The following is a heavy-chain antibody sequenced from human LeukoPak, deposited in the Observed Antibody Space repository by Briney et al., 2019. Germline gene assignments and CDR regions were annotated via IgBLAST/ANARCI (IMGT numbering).Heavy chain of an antibody. CDR3: ARMGYCSGGSCYHVIDYYYYGMDV. CDR2: IIPIFGTA. V-gene: IGHV1-69*13. Sequence: SVKVSCKASGGTFSSYAISWVRQAPGQGLEWMGGIIPIFGTANYAQKFQGRDTITADESTSTAYMELSSLRSEDTAVYYCARMGYCSGGSCYHVIDYYYYGMDVWGQGTTVTVSS. D-gene: IGHD2-15*01. J-gene: IGHJ6*02. CDR1: GGTFSSYA.